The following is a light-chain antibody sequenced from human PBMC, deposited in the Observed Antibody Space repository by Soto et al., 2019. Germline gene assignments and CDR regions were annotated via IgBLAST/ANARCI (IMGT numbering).Light chain of an antibody. J-gene: IGKJ1*01. CDR2: DAS. Sequence: EIVLTQSTATLSLSPGERATRSCRASQSVSSYLAWYQQKPGQAPRLLIYDASNRATGIPARFSGSGSGTDFTLTISSLEPEDFAVYYCQQRSNWPPWTFGQGTKVDIK. V-gene: IGKV3-11*01. CDR1: QSVSSY. CDR3: QQRSNWPPWT.